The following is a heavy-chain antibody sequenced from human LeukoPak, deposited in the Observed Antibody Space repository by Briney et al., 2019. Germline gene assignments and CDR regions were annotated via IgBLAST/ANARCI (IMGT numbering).Heavy chain of an antibody. Sequence: GASVKVSCKASGGTFSSYAISWVRQAPGQGLEWMGGIIPIFGTANYAQKFQGRVTITTDESTSTAYMELSSLRSEDTAVYYCARVGSAVAGYDAFDIWGQGTMVTVSS. CDR2: IIPIFGTA. V-gene: IGHV1-69*05. J-gene: IGHJ3*02. CDR1: GGTFSSYA. CDR3: ARVGSAVAGYDAFDI. D-gene: IGHD6-19*01.